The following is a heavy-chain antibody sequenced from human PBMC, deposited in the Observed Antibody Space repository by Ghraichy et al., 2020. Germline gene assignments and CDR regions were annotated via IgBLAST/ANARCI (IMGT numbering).Heavy chain of an antibody. CDR2: IYYSGST. J-gene: IGHJ4*02. CDR1: GGSISSSSYY. D-gene: IGHD6-13*01. V-gene: IGHV4-39*07. CDR3: ARRGSRWYYFDY. Sequence: SETLSLTCTVSGGSISSSSYYWGWIRQPPGKGLEWIGSIYYSGSTYYNPSLKSRVTISVDTSKNQFSLKLSSVTAADTAVYYCARRGSRWYYFDYWGQGTLVTVSS.